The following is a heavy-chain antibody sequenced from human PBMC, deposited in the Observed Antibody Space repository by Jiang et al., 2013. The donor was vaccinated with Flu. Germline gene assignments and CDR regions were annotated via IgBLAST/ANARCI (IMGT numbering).Heavy chain of an antibody. Sequence: WIRQPPGKGLEWIGEINHSGSTNYNPSLKSRVTISVDTSKNQXSLKLSSVTAADTAVYYCARGPPYGRITIFGVVPDGGYWGQGTLVTVSS. D-gene: IGHD3-3*01. CDR3: ARGPPYGRITIFGVVPDGGY. CDR2: INHSGST. J-gene: IGHJ4*02. V-gene: IGHV4-34*01.